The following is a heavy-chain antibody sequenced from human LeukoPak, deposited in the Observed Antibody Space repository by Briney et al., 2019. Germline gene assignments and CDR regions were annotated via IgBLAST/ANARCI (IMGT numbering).Heavy chain of an antibody. D-gene: IGHD3-10*01. J-gene: IGHJ6*02. CDR1: GYTFTSYD. CDR3: ARARTLPQLLWFGELLVDGMDV. V-gene: IGHV1-8*01. CDR2: MNPNSGNT. Sequence: GASVKVSCKASGYTFTSYDINWVRQATGQGLEWMGWMNPNSGNTGYAQKFQGRVTMTRNTSISTAYMELSSLRSEDTAVYYCARARTLPQLLWFGELLVDGMDVWGQGTTVTVSS.